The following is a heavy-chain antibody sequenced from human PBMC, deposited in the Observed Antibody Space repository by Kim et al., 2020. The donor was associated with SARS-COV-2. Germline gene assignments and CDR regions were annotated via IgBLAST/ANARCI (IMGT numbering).Heavy chain of an antibody. J-gene: IGHJ4*02. CDR3: ARDLSTMVRGVHTV. V-gene: IGHV3-30*04. Sequence: GGSLRLSCAASGFTFSSYAMHWVRQAPGKGLEWVAVISYDGSNKYYADSVKGRFTISRDNSKNTLYLQMNSLRAEDTAVYYCARDLSTMVRGVHTVWGQGTLVTVSS. CDR1: GFTFSSYA. D-gene: IGHD3-10*01. CDR2: ISYDGSNK.